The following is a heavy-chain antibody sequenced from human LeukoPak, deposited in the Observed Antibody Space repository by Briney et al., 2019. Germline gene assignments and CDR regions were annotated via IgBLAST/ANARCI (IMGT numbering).Heavy chain of an antibody. J-gene: IGHJ4*02. Sequence: KPSEALSLTCAVYGGSFSGYYWSWTRQPPGKGLEWIGEINHSGSTNYNPSLKSRVTISVDTSKNQLSLKLSSVTAADTAVYYCARGRGTVTSKIDYWGQGTLVTVSS. V-gene: IGHV4-34*01. CDR1: GGSFSGYY. CDR2: INHSGST. CDR3: ARGRGTVTSKIDY. D-gene: IGHD4-17*01.